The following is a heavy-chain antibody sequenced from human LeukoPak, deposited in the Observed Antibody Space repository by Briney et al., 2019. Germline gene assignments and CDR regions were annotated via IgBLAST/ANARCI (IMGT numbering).Heavy chain of an antibody. CDR2: VNSDGSST. Sequence: GGSLRLSCAASGFTFSSYWMHWVRQAPGKGLVWVSRVNSDGSSTSYADSVKGRFTIPRDNAKNPLYLQMNSLRAEDTAVYDCAKGGAEWELLYGQGEFDYWGQGTLVTVSS. CDR1: GFTFSSYW. CDR3: AKGGAEWELLYGQGEFDY. J-gene: IGHJ4*02. V-gene: IGHV3-74*01. D-gene: IGHD1-26*01.